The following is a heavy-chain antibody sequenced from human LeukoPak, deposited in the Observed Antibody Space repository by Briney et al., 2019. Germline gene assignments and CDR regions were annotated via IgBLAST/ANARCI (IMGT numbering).Heavy chain of an antibody. Sequence: GASVKVSCKASGYTFTGYYMHWVRQAPGQGLEWMGWINPNSGGTNYAQKFQGRVTMTRDTSISTAYMELSRLRSGDTAVYYCARGGSLGYVADAFDIWGQGTMVTVSS. V-gene: IGHV1-2*02. CDR3: ARGGSLGYVADAFDI. D-gene: IGHD5-12*01. CDR2: INPNSGGT. CDR1: GYTFTGYY. J-gene: IGHJ3*02.